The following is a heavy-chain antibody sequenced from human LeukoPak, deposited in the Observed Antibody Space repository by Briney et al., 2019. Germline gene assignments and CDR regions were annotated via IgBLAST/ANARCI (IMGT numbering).Heavy chain of an antibody. CDR1: AFIFSTYG. V-gene: IGHV3-30*02. J-gene: IGHJ4*02. CDR2: IRSDGSDK. D-gene: IGHD3-22*01. Sequence: GGSLRLSCAASAFIFSTYGMHWVRQAPGKGLEWVAFIRSDGSDKSYAGSVMGRFTIYTDNSKNTLYLPMNTLRAEDTAVYYCGYHDSSPDYWGQGTLVTVSS. CDR3: GYHDSSPDY.